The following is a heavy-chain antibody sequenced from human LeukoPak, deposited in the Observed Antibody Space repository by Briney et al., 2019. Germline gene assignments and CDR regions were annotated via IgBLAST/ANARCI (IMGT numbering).Heavy chain of an antibody. J-gene: IGHJ4*02. CDR2: ISAYNGNT. V-gene: IGHV1-18*01. Sequence: ASVKVSCKASGYTFTSYGISWVRQAPGQGLEWMGWISAYNGNTNYAQKFQGRVTMTRDTSISTAYMELSRLRSDDTAVYYCAREARRSTAAIRGPPDYWGQGTLVTVSS. CDR3: AREARRSTAAIRGPPDY. CDR1: GYTFTSYG. D-gene: IGHD2-2*02.